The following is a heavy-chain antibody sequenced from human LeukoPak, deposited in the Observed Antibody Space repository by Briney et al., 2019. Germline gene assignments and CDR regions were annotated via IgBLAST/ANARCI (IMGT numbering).Heavy chain of an antibody. CDR1: GFTFSSYS. CDR3: ARGCSGGSCFDY. V-gene: IGHV3-48*01. Sequence: LSGGSQRLSCAASGFTFSSYSMNWVRQAPGKGLEWVSYISSGSSTIYYADSVKGRFTISRDNAKNSLYLQMNSLRAEDTAVYYCARGCSGGSCFDYWGQGTLVTVSS. D-gene: IGHD2-15*01. CDR2: ISSGSSTI. J-gene: IGHJ4*02.